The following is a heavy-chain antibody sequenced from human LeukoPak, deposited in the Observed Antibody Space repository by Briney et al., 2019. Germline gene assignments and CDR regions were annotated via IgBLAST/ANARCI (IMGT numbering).Heavy chain of an antibody. CDR1: GGSISSSSYY. CDR3: ARRYLGVPAAMPEN. V-gene: IGHV4-39*07. D-gene: IGHD2-2*01. J-gene: IGHJ4*02. Sequence: PSETLSLTCTVSGGSISSSSYYWGWIRQPPGKGLEWIGSIYYSGSTYYNPSLKSRVTISVDTSKNQFSLKLSSVTAADTAVYYCARRYLGVPAAMPENWGQGTLVTVSS. CDR2: IYYSGST.